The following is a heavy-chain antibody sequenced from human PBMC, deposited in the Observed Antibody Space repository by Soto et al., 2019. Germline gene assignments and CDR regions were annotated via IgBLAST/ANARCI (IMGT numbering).Heavy chain of an antibody. J-gene: IGHJ4*02. CDR2: IWYDGTSK. D-gene: IGHD1-7*01. Sequence: QTGGSLRLSCAASGFTFSNYGVHWVRQAPGKGLEWVAVIWYDGTSKYYADSVKGRFTISRDNSKNMLYLQMNSLRAEDTAVYYCARGPGTTDYFDYWGQGTLVTVSS. CDR1: GFTFSNYG. CDR3: ARGPGTTDYFDY. V-gene: IGHV3-33*01.